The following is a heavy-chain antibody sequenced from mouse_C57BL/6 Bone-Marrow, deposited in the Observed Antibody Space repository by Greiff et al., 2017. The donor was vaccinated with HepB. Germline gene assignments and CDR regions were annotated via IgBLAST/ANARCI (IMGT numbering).Heavy chain of an antibody. J-gene: IGHJ2*01. Sequence: QVQLQHSGAELVKPGASVKMSCKASGYTFTTYPIEWMKQNHGKSLEWIGNFHPYNDDTKYNEKFKGKATLTVEKSSSTVYLELSRLTSDDSAVYYCARSFSITTVVKEYYFDYWGQGTTLTVSS. CDR2: FHPYNDDT. D-gene: IGHD1-1*01. CDR1: GYTFTTYP. V-gene: IGHV1-47*01. CDR3: ARSFSITTVVKEYYFDY.